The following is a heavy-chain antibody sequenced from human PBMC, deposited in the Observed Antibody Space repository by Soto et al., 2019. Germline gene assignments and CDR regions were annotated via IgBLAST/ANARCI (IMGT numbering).Heavy chain of an antibody. D-gene: IGHD2-15*01. CDR2: ISYSGST. V-gene: IGHV4-59*01. CDR3: TRRQGSYLDQ. Sequence: SETLSLTCTVSGCSISSFYWSWVRQTPGKGLEWIGYISYSGSTNYNPSLNSRVTISVDTSKKQFSLKLTSVTTADTAVYYCTRRQGSYLDQWGQGTLVTVSS. CDR1: GCSISSFY. J-gene: IGHJ4*02.